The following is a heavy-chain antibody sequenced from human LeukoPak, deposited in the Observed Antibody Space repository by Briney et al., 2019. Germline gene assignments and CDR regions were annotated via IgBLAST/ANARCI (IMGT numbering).Heavy chain of an antibody. CDR1: GGTFSSYA. Sequence: ASVKVSCKASGGTFSSYAISWVRQAPGQGLEWMGWISAYNGNTNYAQKLQGRVTMTTDTSTSTAYMELRSLRSDDTAVYYCAREAYCGGDCYYFQHWGQGTLVTVSS. J-gene: IGHJ1*01. CDR2: ISAYNGNT. V-gene: IGHV1-18*01. D-gene: IGHD2-21*02. CDR3: AREAYCGGDCYYFQH.